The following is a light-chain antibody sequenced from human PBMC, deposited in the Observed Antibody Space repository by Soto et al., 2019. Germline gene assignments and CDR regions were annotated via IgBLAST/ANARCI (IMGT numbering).Light chain of an antibody. CDR3: SSYTSSSTNV. CDR2: EVS. CDR1: SSDVGGYKY. J-gene: IGLJ1*01. V-gene: IGLV2-14*01. Sequence: QSALTQPASVSGSPGQSITISCTGTSSDVGGYKYVSWYQQHPGKAPKLMIYEVSNRPSGVSNRFSGSKSGNTASLTISGLQAEDEADYYCSSYTSSSTNVFGTGTKLTGL.